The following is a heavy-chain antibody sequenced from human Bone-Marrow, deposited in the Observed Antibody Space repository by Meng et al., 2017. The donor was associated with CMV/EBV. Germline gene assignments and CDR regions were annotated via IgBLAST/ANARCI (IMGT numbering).Heavy chain of an antibody. J-gene: IGHJ3*02. CDR3: ARDPFLGTSGPFDI. CDR2: IYYSGST. Sequence: SETLSLTCTVSGGSISSSSYYWGWIRQPPGKGLEWIGSIYYSGSTYYNPSLKSRVTISEDTSKNHFSLKLSSVTAADTAVYYCARDPFLGTSGPFDIWGQGPMVPVSS. D-gene: IGHD1-14*01. CDR1: GGSISSSSYY. V-gene: IGHV4-39*07.